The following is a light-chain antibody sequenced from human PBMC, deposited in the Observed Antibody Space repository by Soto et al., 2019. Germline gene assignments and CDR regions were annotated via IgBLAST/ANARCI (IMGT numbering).Light chain of an antibody. CDR2: DAS. Sequence: IQMTQSPSTVSASVGDRVTITCRASHNIERWMAWYQQKPGKAPSLLIFDASTLHSGVPSRFSGSGSGTDFTLTISSLQPDDFATYYCQQFAISTTFGQGTKVDIK. CDR1: HNIERW. J-gene: IGKJ1*01. V-gene: IGKV1-5*01. CDR3: QQFAISTT.